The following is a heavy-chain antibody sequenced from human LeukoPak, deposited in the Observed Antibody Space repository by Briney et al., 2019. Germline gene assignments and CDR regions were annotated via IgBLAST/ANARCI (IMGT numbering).Heavy chain of an antibody. J-gene: IGHJ4*02. V-gene: IGHV5-51*01. CDR3: ARHEYLATAKYYFDY. D-gene: IGHD6-13*01. Sequence: GESLKISCQASGSRFTTYWIGWVRKLPGKGLEWMGTIYPGDSDTTYSPSFQAQVPTSADKSISTAYLQWSSLKASEPAMYYCARHEYLATAKYYFDYWGQGTLVTVSS. CDR1: GSRFTTYW. CDR2: IYPGDSDT.